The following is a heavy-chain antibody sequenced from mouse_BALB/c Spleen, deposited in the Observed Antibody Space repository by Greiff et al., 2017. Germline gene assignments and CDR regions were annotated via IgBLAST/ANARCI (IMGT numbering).Heavy chain of an antibody. V-gene: IGHV5-9-4*01. J-gene: IGHJ2*01. CDR2: ISSGGSYT. CDR1: GFTFSSYA. Sequence: EVMLVESGGGLVKPGGSLKLSCAASGFTFSSYAMSWVRQSPEKRLEWVAEISSGGSYTYYPDTVTGRFTISRDNAKNTLYLEMSSLRSEDTAMYYCARERTGRLDYWGQGTTLTVSS. D-gene: IGHD4-1*01. CDR3: ARERTGRLDY.